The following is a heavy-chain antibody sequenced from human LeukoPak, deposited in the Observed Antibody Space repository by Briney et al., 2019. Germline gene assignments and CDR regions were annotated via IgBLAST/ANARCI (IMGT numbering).Heavy chain of an antibody. J-gene: IGHJ4*02. V-gene: IGHV3-15*01. CDR1: GFTFTHAW. CDR3: TTDPFLPTDY. Sequence: GGSLRLSCAASGFTFTHAWMSWVRQAPGKGLEWVGRIKSKSDGGTTDYAAPVKGRFTISRDDSKKTPFLQMNSLKTEDTGMYYCTTDPFLPTDYWGQGTLVTVSS. CDR2: IKSKSDGGTT.